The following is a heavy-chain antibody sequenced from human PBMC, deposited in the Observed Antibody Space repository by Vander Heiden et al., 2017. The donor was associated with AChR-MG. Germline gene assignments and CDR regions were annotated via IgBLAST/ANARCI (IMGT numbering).Heavy chain of an antibody. J-gene: IGHJ6*03. CDR1: GFPFGSYA. Sequence: EVQLLESGGGLVQPGGSLRLSCAASGFPFGSYAMSWVRQAPGKGLEWVSAISGSGGSTYYADSVKGRFTISRDNSKNTLYLQMNSLRAEDTAVYYCAKRSGAGYYYYMDVWGKGTTVTVSS. CDR3: AKRSGAGYYYYMDV. D-gene: IGHD1-1*01. V-gene: IGHV3-23*01. CDR2: ISGSGGST.